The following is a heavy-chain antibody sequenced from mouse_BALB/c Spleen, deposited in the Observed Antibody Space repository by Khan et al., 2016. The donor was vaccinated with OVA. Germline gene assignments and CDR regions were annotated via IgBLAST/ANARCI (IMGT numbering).Heavy chain of an antibody. CDR1: GYTFTDYY. CDR2: IYPGSGNT. V-gene: IGHV1-77*01. D-gene: IGHD2-2*01. CDR3: ARSGIGSFAY. J-gene: IGHJ3*01. Sequence: VQLQESGAELARPGASVKLSCKASGYTFTDYYINWVKQRPGQGLEWLGEIYPGSGNTYYNEKFKDKATLTADKSSSTAFMQLNSLAADGSSVYFCARSGIGSFAYWGQGTLVTVSA.